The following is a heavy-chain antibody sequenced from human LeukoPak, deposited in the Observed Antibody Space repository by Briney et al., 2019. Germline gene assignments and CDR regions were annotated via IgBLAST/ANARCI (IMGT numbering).Heavy chain of an antibody. D-gene: IGHD5-12*01. CDR1: GFTFRTYA. CDR2: ISSSSDST. Sequence: PGGSLRLSCAASGFTFRTYAMNWVRQAPGKGLEWVSAISSSSDSTLYADSVKGRFTISRDNSRNILYLQMNSLRAEDTAIYNCARWIYYFDSWGQGTLVTVSS. V-gene: IGHV3-23*01. CDR3: ARWIYYFDS. J-gene: IGHJ4*02.